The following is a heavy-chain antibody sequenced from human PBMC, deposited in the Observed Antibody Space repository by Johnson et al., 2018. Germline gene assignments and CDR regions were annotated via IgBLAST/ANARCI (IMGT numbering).Heavy chain of an antibody. CDR3: AKDLWSTAPPASWYFQH. V-gene: IGHV3-33*06. J-gene: IGHJ1*01. CDR1: GFTFSSYG. CDR2: IWYDGSNK. Sequence: VQLVESGGGVVQPGRSLRLSCAASGFTFSSYGMHWVRQAPGKGLEWVAVIWYDGSNKYYADSVKGRFTISRDNSKNTLYLQMNSLRAEDTAVYYCAKDLWSTAPPASWYFQHWGQGTLVTVSS. D-gene: IGHD3-3*01.